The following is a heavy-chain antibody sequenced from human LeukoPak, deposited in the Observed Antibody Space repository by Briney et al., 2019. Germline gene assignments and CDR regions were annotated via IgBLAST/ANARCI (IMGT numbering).Heavy chain of an antibody. D-gene: IGHD5-18*01. CDR3: AAGKGTAMVVYGMDV. Sequence: IRQPPGXGLEWIGYIHYSGSSNYNPSLESRVTMSVDTSKNQFSLKLSSVTAADTAVYYCAAGKGTAMVVYGMDVWGQGTTVTVSS. J-gene: IGHJ6*02. CDR2: IHYSGSS. V-gene: IGHV4-59*12.